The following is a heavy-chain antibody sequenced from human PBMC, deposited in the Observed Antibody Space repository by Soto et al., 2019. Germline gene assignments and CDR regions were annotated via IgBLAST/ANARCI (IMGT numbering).Heavy chain of an antibody. CDR2: ISYDGSNK. CDR3: AREGGGEQLVQLDY. J-gene: IGHJ4*02. CDR1: GFTFSSYA. Sequence: GGSLRLSCAASGFTFSSYAMHWVRQAPGKGLEWVAVISYDGSNKYYADSVKGRFTISRDNSKNTLYLQMNSLRAEDTAVYFCAREGGGEQLVQLDYWGQGTLVTVSS. V-gene: IGHV3-30-3*01. D-gene: IGHD6-6*01.